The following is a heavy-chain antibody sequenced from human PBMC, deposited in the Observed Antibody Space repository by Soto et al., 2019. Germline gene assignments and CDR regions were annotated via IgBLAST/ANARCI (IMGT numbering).Heavy chain of an antibody. Sequence: SETLSLTCTVSGGSISSGDYYWSWIRQSPEKGLEWIGYIYNGGTTYNNPSLTSRVTISVDTSNNQFSLKLSSASAADTAVYYCARGPSGDKVDYWGQGTLVTVSS. D-gene: IGHD7-27*01. CDR3: ARGPSGDKVDY. V-gene: IGHV4-30-4*01. CDR1: GGSISSGDYY. J-gene: IGHJ4*02. CDR2: IYNGGTT.